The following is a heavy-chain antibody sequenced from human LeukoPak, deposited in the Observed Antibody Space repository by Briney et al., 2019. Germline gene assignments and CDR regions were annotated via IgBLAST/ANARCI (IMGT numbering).Heavy chain of an antibody. D-gene: IGHD5-18*01. CDR2: IYPGGST. CDR1: GFTFSSYA. V-gene: IGHV3-66*01. J-gene: IGHJ4*02. Sequence: GGSLRLSCSASGFTFSSYAMHWVRQAPGKGLEWLSVIYPGGSTYYADSVQGRFTITRDNSKNTLILQMNSLRAEDTAVYHCARDREYNNGLDYWGRGTLVTVSS. CDR3: ARDREYNNGLDY.